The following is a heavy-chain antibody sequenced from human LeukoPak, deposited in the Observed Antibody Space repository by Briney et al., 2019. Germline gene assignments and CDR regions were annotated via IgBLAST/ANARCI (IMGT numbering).Heavy chain of an antibody. D-gene: IGHD6-19*01. J-gene: IGHJ1*01. CDR3: SAGPSGWTEFFQH. V-gene: IGHV3-73*01. CDR2: IRSKANNYAT. Sequence: GGSLRLSCAAPGFTLSDYTMHWVRQASGKGLEWVARIRSKANNYATGYGPSVKGRFTISRDDAKNTAYLQMNSLKTEDTAIYYCSAGPSGWTEFFQHWGQGTLVTVSS. CDR1: GFTLSDYT.